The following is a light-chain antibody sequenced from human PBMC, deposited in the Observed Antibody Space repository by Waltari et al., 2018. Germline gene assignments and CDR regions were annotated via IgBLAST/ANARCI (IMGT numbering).Light chain of an antibody. CDR2: SAS. V-gene: IGKV1-17*02. CDR3: LQHNSPWT. J-gene: IGKJ1*01. CDR1: QGIGND. Sequence: DVQMTQSPSSLSASVLARVTFSCRASQGIGNDLTWDQEKPGKAPKRLMYSASSLQSGVPSRFSGSGSGTEFTLTISNLQPEDVATYYCLQHNSPWTFGQGTKVEIK.